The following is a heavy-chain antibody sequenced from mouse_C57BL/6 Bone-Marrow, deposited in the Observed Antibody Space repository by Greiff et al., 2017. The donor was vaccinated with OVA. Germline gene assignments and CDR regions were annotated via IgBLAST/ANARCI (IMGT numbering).Heavy chain of an antibody. Sequence: VKLQESGAELVKPGASVKLSCKASGYTFTEYTIHWVKQRSGQGLEWIGWFYPGSGSIKYNEKFKDKATLTADKSSSTVYMELSRLTSEDAAVYFCARHEGGAQARGAWFAYWGQGTLVTVSA. CDR1: GYTFTEYT. D-gene: IGHD3-2*02. V-gene: IGHV1-62-2*01. CDR3: ARHEGGAQARGAWFAY. CDR2: FYPGSGSI. J-gene: IGHJ3*01.